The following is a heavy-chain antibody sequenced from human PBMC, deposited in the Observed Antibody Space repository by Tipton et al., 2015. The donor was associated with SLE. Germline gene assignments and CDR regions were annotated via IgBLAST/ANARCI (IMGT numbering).Heavy chain of an antibody. Sequence: LSCAASGFTFDDYAMHWVRQAPGKGLEWVSGISWNSDKIAYADSVKGRFIISRDNAKNSLFLQMNSLRPEDTAFYYCAKGIRFLEWFRFDSWGQGTLVTVSS. CDR2: ISWNSDKI. D-gene: IGHD3-3*01. CDR1: GFTFDDYA. V-gene: IGHV3-9*01. J-gene: IGHJ4*02. CDR3: AKGIRFLEWFRFDS.